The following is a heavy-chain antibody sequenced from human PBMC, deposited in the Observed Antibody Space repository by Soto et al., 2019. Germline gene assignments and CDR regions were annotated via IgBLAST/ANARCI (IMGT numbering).Heavy chain of an antibody. Sequence: QLQLQESGPGLVKPSETLSLTCTVSGGSISSSSYYWGWIRQPPGKELEWIGSIFYSGTTYYNPSLKSRGTISVDTSKNQFSLKLTSVTAADTAVYFCARIRYRESERVGMDVWGQGTTVTVSS. CDR3: ARIRYRESERVGMDV. CDR1: GGSISSSSYY. V-gene: IGHV4-39*01. CDR2: IFYSGTT. D-gene: IGHD3-16*02. J-gene: IGHJ6*02.